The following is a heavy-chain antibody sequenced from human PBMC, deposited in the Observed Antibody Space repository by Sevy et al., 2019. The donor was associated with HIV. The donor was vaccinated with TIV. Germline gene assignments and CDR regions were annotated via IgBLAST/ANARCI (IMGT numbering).Heavy chain of an antibody. CDR3: AMGAYYYDSSGYFPFDY. Sequence: ASVKVSCKASGYTFTSYYMHWVRQAPGQGLEWMGIINPSGGSTSYAQKFQGRVTMTRDTSTSTVYMELSSLRSEDTAVYYCAMGAYYYDSSGYFPFDYWGQGTLVTVSS. D-gene: IGHD3-22*01. J-gene: IGHJ4*02. V-gene: IGHV1-46*03. CDR1: GYTFTSYY. CDR2: INPSGGST.